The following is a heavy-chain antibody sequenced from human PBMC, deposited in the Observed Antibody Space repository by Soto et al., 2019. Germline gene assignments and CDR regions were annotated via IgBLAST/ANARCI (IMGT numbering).Heavy chain of an antibody. CDR1: GGYISSTNW. V-gene: IGHV4-4*02. J-gene: IGHJ4*02. CDR3: ARARSDPICTSPACYTGDDCDY. CDR2: IYHNGTP. D-gene: IGHD2-2*02. Sequence: QVHLKESGPGLVKPSGTLSLTCAVSGGYISSTNWWSWIRQPPGKGLEWIGAIYHNGTPNYNPSPQSPATIAVDSSHRQFSLNLYSASAADPPIYFCARARSDPICTSPACYTGDDCDYWCQGTLVTVSS.